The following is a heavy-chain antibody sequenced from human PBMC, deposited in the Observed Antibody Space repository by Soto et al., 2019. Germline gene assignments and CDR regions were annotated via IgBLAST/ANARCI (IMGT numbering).Heavy chain of an antibody. CDR1: GGSISSYY. V-gene: IGHV4-59*01. Sequence: SETLALTCTVSGGSISSYYWSWIRQPPGKTLEWIGYVYYSGSTNYNPSLKSRVTISVDTSKNQFSLKLSPVTAADTAVYYCARQWSYYDRSGYCFDYSGQGTLVIVSS. D-gene: IGHD3-22*01. J-gene: IGHJ4*02. CDR2: VYYSGST. CDR3: ARQWSYYDRSGYCFDY.